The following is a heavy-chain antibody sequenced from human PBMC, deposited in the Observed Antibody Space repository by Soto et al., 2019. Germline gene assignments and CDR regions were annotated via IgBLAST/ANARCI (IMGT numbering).Heavy chain of an antibody. J-gene: IGHJ6*02. CDR2: ISYDGSNK. Sequence: PGGSLRLSCAASGFTFSSYAMHWVRQAPGKGLEWVAVISYDGSNKYYADSVKGRFTISRDNSKNTLYLQMNSLRAEDTAVYYCARDRGSYTDYYHYYGMDVWGQGTTVTVSS. CDR3: ARDRGSYTDYYHYYGMDV. CDR1: GFTFSSYA. D-gene: IGHD1-26*01. V-gene: IGHV3-30-3*01.